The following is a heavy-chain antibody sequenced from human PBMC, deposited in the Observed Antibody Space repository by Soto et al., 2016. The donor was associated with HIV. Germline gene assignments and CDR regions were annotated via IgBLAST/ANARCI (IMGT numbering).Heavy chain of an antibody. V-gene: IGHV3-53*02. CDR2: FYSGGST. Sequence: EVQLVETGGGLIQPGGSLRLSCAASGFTVSDNYMNWVRQAPGKGLEWVSVFYSGGSTYYADSVKGRFTISRDNFKNTLYLQMNSLRVEDTAVYYCAREGRISSGWPYYYYGMGVWGQGPRVTVSS. CDR1: GFTVSDNY. J-gene: IGHJ6*02. D-gene: IGHD6-19*01. CDR3: AREGRISSGWPYYYYGMGV.